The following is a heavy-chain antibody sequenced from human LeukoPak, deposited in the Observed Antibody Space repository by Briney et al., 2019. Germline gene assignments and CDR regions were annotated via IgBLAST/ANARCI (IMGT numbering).Heavy chain of an antibody. D-gene: IGHD3-10*01. CDR2: IYYSGST. V-gene: IGHV4-39*01. J-gene: IGHJ6*02. CDR1: GGSISSSSYY. CDR3: ARHRGENYYYYGMDV. Sequence: SETLSLTCTVSGGSISSSSYYWGWIRQPPGKGLEWIGSIYYSGSTYYNPSLKSRVTISVDTSKNQFSLKVSYVTAADTAVYYCARHRGENYYYYGMDVWGQGTTVTVSS.